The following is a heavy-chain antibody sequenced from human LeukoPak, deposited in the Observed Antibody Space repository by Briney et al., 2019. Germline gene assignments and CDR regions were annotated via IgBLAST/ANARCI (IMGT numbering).Heavy chain of an antibody. CDR2: ISGSGGST. Sequence: GGSLRLSCAASGFTFSSYAMSWVRQAPGKGLEWVSAISGSGGSTYYADSVKGRFTISRDNSKDTLYLQMNSLRAEDTAVYYCAKRETIPWSIAAPPGVLAFDYWGQGTLVTVSS. D-gene: IGHD6-6*01. CDR1: GFTFSSYA. V-gene: IGHV3-23*01. J-gene: IGHJ4*02. CDR3: AKRETIPWSIAAPPGVLAFDY.